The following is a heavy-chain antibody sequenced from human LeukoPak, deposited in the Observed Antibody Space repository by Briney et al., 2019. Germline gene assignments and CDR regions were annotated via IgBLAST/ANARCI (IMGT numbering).Heavy chain of an antibody. D-gene: IGHD4-17*01. Sequence: SETLSLTCAVYGGSFSGYYWSWIRQPPGKGLEWIGEINHSGSTDYNPSLKSRVTISVDTSKNQFSLKLSSVTAADTAVYYCASSTRSATVITIDYWGQGTLVTVSS. CDR2: INHSGST. V-gene: IGHV4-34*01. J-gene: IGHJ4*02. CDR1: GGSFSGYY. CDR3: ASSTRSATVITIDY.